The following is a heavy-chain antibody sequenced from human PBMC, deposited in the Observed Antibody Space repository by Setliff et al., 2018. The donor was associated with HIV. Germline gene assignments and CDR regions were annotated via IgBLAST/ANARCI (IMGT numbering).Heavy chain of an antibody. V-gene: IGHV4-59*12. D-gene: IGHD6-19*01. CDR2: IYYSGST. CDR1: GGSISSYY. CDR3: ARGPARAVARPGWLDP. Sequence: SETLSLTCTVSGGSISSYYWSWIRQPPGKGLEWIGYIYYSGSTNYNPSLKSRVTISVDKSKNQFSLKLSSVTAADTAVYYCARGPARAVARPGWLDPWGQGTLVTVS. J-gene: IGHJ5*02.